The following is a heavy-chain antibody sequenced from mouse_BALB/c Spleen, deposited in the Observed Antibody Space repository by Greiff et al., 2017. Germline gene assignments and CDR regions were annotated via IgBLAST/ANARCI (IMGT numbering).Heavy chain of an antibody. V-gene: IGHV5-17*02. Sequence: EVKVVESGGGLVQPGGSRKLSCAASGFTFSSFGMHWVRQAPAKGLEWVAYISSGSSTIYYADTVKGRFTISRDNPKNTLFLQMTSLRSEDTAMYYCTTVVSGAMDYWGQGTSVTVSS. D-gene: IGHD1-1*01. J-gene: IGHJ4*01. CDR2: ISSGSSTI. CDR3: TTVVSGAMDY. CDR1: GFTFSSFG.